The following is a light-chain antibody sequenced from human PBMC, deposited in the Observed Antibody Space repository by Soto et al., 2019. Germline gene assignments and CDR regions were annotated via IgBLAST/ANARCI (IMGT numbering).Light chain of an antibody. Sequence: ELVLTQSPATLSLSPGERATLSGMASQSVSSSLAGYQQKPGQAPRLLIYDPSNRATGIPARFSGSESGTDFTLTSSSLESEDFGVYYWQQRRNWHLTFGQGTRLKSK. CDR3: QQRRNWHLT. CDR1: QSVSSS. CDR2: DPS. V-gene: IGKV3-11*01. J-gene: IGKJ5*01.